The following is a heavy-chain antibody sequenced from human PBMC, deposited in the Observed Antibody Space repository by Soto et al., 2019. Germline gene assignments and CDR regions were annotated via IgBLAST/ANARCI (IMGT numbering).Heavy chain of an antibody. Sequence: EVQLVESGGGLVQPGGSLRLSCVASGFTFSNYWMYWVRQAPGEGLVWVSRINNDGSVSSYADSVKGRLTISRDNVKNPLNLQMDRLRAEDTVVYYCARGDCVGGTCYSVAGSFYYYMDVWGKGTTVTVFS. J-gene: IGHJ6*03. D-gene: IGHD2-15*01. CDR2: INNDGSVS. V-gene: IGHV3-74*01. CDR1: GFTFSNYW. CDR3: ARGDCVGGTCYSVAGSFYYYMDV.